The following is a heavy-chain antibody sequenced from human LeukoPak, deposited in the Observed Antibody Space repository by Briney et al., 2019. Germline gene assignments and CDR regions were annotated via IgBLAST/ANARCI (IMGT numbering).Heavy chain of an antibody. CDR2: FDPEDGET. Sequence: ASVKAFCKVFGYTLTELSIHWLRQTPGKGLEWMGGFDPEDGETIYAQKFQGRVTMTEDTSTDTAYKELSSLRSEDTAVYYCATDSVVGPSLAFDIWGQGTMVTVSS. D-gene: IGHD2-2*01. J-gene: IGHJ3*02. CDR3: ATDSVVGPSLAFDI. CDR1: GYTLTELS. V-gene: IGHV1-24*01.